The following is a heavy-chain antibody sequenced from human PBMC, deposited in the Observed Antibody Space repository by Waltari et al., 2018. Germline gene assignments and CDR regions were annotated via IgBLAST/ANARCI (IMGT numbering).Heavy chain of an antibody. CDR2: IYTSGST. J-gene: IGHJ4*02. CDR1: GGSIASGSYD. D-gene: IGHD1-26*01. Sequence: QVQLQESGPGLVKPSQTLSLTCTVSGGSIASGSYDWTWIRQPAGKGLEWIGRIYTSGSTNYNPSLKSRVTISVDTSKNQFSLNLSSVTAADTAVYYCARGPLLSKVDYWGQGTLVTVSS. CDR3: ARGPLLSKVDY. V-gene: IGHV4-61*02.